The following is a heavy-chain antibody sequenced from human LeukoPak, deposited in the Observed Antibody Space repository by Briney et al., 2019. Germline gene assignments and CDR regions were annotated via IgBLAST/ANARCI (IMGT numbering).Heavy chain of an antibody. V-gene: IGHV1-69*13. CDR2: IIPIFGTA. Sequence: GASVKVSCKASGYTFTGYYMHWVRQAPGQGLEWIGGIIPIFGTANYAQKFQGRVTITADESTSTAYMELSSLRSEDTAVYYCARGRDIVVVPAATTYYYYYMDVWGKGTTVTVSS. J-gene: IGHJ6*03. CDR1: GYTFTGYY. CDR3: ARGRDIVVVPAATTYYYYYMDV. D-gene: IGHD2-2*01.